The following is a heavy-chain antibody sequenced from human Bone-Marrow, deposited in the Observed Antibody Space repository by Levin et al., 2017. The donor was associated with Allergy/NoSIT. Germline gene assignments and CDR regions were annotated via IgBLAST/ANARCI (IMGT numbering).Heavy chain of an antibody. CDR3: AREIISGFSYGTLDY. V-gene: IGHV4-59*11. J-gene: IGHJ4*02. D-gene: IGHD5-18*01. Sequence: SQTLSLTCTVSGGSISSPYWSWIRQPPGKGLEWIGYIYYNGDTKYNPSLKSRVTISADTSKNQFSLKLNSVTAADTAVYYCAREIISGFSYGTLDYWGQGALVTVSS. CDR1: GGSISSPY. CDR2: IYYNGDT.